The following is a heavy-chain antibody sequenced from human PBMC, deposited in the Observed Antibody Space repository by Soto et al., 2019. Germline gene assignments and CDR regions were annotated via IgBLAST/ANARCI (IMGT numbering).Heavy chain of an antibody. CDR3: ATMSVPNSIVGATGPY. D-gene: IGHD1-26*01. CDR1: GFTFSSYG. CDR2: ISYDGSNK. J-gene: IGHJ4*02. Sequence: GSLRLSCAASGFTFSSYGMHWVRQAPGKGLEWVAVISYDGSNKYYADSVKGRFTISRDNSKNTLYLQMNSLRAEDTAVYYCATMSVPNSIVGATGPYWGQGTLVTVSS. V-gene: IGHV3-30*03.